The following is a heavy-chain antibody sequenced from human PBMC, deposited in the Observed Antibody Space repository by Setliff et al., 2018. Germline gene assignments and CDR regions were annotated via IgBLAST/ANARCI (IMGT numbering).Heavy chain of an antibody. CDR1: GASFSDYY. J-gene: IGHJ6*02. V-gene: IGHV4-34*01. CDR3: ARDRTAYTYGLDV. CDR2: INHSGST. Sequence: SETLSLTCTVYGASFSDYYWGWIRQPPGKGLEWIAEINHSGSTNYNPSLKSQVTISVDTSKNQFSLKLRSVTAADTAVYYCARDRTAYTYGLDVWGQGTTVTVSS. D-gene: IGHD3-16*01.